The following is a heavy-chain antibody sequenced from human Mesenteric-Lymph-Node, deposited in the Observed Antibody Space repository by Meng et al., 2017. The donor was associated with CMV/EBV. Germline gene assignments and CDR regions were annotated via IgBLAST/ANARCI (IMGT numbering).Heavy chain of an antibody. D-gene: IGHD5-24*01. CDR2: ISSSSSYI. J-gene: IGHJ3*02. CDR1: GFTFSSYS. CDR3: ARKGGYNLGDDAFDI. Sequence: GSLRLSCAASGFTFSSYSMNWVRQAPGKGLEWVSSISSSSSYIYYADSVKGRFTISRDNSKNTLYLQMNSLRAEDTAVYYCARKGGYNLGDDAFDIWGQGTMVTVSS. V-gene: IGHV3-21*01.